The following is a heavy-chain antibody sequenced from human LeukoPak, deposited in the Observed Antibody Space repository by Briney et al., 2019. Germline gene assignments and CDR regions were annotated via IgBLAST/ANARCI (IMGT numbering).Heavy chain of an antibody. D-gene: IGHD3-16*01. CDR2: IKQDGSEK. J-gene: IGHJ4*02. V-gene: IGHV3-7*03. CDR1: GFALSSHW. Sequence: PGGSLRLSCAASGFALSSHWMTWVRQVPGKGLEWVANIKQDGSEKYYVDSVKGRFTISRDDAKNSLYLQMNSLRAEDTAVYYCARVPPRGDYFDYWGQGTLVTVSS. CDR3: ARVPPRGDYFDY.